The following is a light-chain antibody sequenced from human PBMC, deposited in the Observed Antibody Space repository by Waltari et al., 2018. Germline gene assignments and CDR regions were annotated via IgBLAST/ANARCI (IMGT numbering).Light chain of an antibody. CDR2: QDN. CDR1: NLWRTY. Sequence: SYELTQPPSVSLSPGQTASITCSGDNLWRTYVSWYQQTPGQSPVLVIYQDNKRPSGIPERFSASKSGNTATLTISGTPAMDEADYYCQAWDTTAVVFGGGTKLTVL. CDR3: QAWDTTAVV. V-gene: IGLV3-1*01. J-gene: IGLJ3*02.